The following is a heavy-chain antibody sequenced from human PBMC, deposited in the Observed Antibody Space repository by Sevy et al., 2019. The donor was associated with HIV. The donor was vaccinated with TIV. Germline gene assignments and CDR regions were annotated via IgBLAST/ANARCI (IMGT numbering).Heavy chain of an antibody. CDR3: ARRTKQLWSYYFDY. V-gene: IGHV5-51*01. CDR1: GYNFTTHW. CDR2: VYPDDSET. Sequence: GESLKISCKGSGYNFTTHWIGWVRQMPGKGLEWLGIVYPDDSETTYSPSFQGQVTMSADKSITTAYLQWSSLKASDTAMYYCARRTKQLWSYYFDYWGQGTLVTVSS. J-gene: IGHJ4*02. D-gene: IGHD6-6*01.